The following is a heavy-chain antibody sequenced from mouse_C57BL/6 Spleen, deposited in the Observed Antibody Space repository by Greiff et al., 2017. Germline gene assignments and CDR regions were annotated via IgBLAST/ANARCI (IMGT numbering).Heavy chain of an antibody. CDR3: ARSTYGNYVTWFAY. V-gene: IGHV1-26*01. CDR1: GYTFTDYY. Sequence: VQLQQSGPELVKPGASVKISCKASGYTFTDYYMNWVKQSHGKSLEWIGDINPNNGGTSYNQKFKGKATLTVDKSSSTAYMELRSLTSEDSAVYYCARSTYGNYVTWFAYWGQGTLVTVSA. D-gene: IGHD2-10*02. J-gene: IGHJ3*01. CDR2: INPNNGGT.